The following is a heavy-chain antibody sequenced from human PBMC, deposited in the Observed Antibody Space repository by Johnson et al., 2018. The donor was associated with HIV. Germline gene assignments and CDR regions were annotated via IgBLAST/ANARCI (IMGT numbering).Heavy chain of an antibody. CDR2: ISWDSGTI. Sequence: VQLVESGGGVVQPGRSLRLSCAASGFTFSSYAMHWVRQAPGKGLEWVSSISWDSGTIGYADSVTGRFTISRDNAKISLYRQMDSLRPEDTAVYYCARAIAAAGSTLEDDAWGQGTMVTVCS. V-gene: IGHV3-9*01. CDR1: GFTFSSYA. CDR3: ARAIAAAGSTLEDDA. D-gene: IGHD6-13*01. J-gene: IGHJ3*01.